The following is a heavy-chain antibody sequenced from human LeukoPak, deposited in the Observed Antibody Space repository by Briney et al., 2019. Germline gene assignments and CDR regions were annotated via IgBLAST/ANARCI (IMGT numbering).Heavy chain of an antibody. CDR1: GFTFSSYG. CDR2: IWYDGSNK. D-gene: IGHD5-12*01. Sequence: HSGRSLRLSCAASGFTFSSYGMHWVRQAPGKGLEWVAVIWYDGSNKYYADSVKGRFTISRDNAKNSLYLQMNSLRAEDTALYYCAKDSSGGYGTDFDYWGQGTLVTVSS. V-gene: IGHV3-33*03. J-gene: IGHJ4*02. CDR3: AKDSSGGYGTDFDY.